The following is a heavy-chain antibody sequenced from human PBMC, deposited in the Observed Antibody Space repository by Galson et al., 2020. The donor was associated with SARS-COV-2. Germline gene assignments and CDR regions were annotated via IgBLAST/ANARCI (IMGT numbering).Heavy chain of an antibody. CDR2: IAVASGNT. J-gene: IGHJ3*02. CDR1: GFTFTSSA. V-gene: IGHV1-58*01. CDR3: AAPYCSGGSCNDAFDI. Sequence: SVKVSCKASGFTFTSSAVQWVRQARGQRLEWIGWIAVASGNTNYAQKFQERVTITRDMSTSTAYMELSSLRSEDTAVYYCAAPYCSGGSCNDAFDIWGQGTMVTVSS. D-gene: IGHD2-15*01.